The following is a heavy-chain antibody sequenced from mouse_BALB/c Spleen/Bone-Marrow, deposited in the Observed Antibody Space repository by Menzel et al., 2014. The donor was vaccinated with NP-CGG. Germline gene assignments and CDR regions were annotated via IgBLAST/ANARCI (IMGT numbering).Heavy chain of an antibody. Sequence: VQLQQSGPDLVRPGSSVKMSCKASDYTFTTYWMHWVKQRPGQGLEWIGMIDPSTSETRLNQKFKDKATLIVDKSSNTAYMQLSSLTSEDSAGYYCARKTLAMDYWGQGTSVTVSS. J-gene: IGHJ4*01. CDR3: ARKTLAMDY. CDR1: DYTFTTYW. CDR2: IDPSTSET. V-gene: IGHV1-52*01.